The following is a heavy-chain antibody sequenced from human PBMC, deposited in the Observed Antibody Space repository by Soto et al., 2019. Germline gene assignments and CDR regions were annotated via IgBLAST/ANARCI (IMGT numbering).Heavy chain of an antibody. CDR3: ARTYSSSSPYNWFDP. CDR2: IYYSGST. V-gene: IGHV4-59*08. D-gene: IGHD6-6*01. Sequence: SETLSLTCTVSGGSISSYYWSWIRQPPGKGLEWIGYIYYSGSTNYNPSLKSRVTISVDTSKNQFSLQLSSVTAADTAVYYCARTYSSSSPYNWFDPWGQGTLVTVSS. J-gene: IGHJ5*02. CDR1: GGSISSYY.